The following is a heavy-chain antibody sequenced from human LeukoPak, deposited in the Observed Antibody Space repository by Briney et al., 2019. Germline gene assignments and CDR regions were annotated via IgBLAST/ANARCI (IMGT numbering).Heavy chain of an antibody. CDR1: GFTFGSYG. Sequence: GRSLRLSCAASGFTFGSYGMHWVRQAPGKGLEWVAVIWYDGSNKYYADSVKGRFTISRDNSKNTLYLQMNSLRAEDTAVYYCTTAEVGYQLLSSYYFDYWGQGTLVTVSS. CDR2: IWYDGSNK. CDR3: TTAEVGYQLLSSYYFDY. V-gene: IGHV3-33*01. J-gene: IGHJ4*02. D-gene: IGHD2-2*01.